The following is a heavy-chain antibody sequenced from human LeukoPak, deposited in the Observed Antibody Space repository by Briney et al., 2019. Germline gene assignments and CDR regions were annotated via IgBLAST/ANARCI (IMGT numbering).Heavy chain of an antibody. D-gene: IGHD4-17*01. Sequence: ASVKASCKASGYTFTDCFIHWVRQAPGQGLEWMGWIRPNSGDTHYAQRFQGRVTMTRDTSVSTAHMELSSLRSDDTAIYYCARNYGHNSKYFDFWGQGTLVTVSS. J-gene: IGHJ4*02. V-gene: IGHV1-2*02. CDR2: IRPNSGDT. CDR3: ARNYGHNSKYFDF. CDR1: GYTFTDCF.